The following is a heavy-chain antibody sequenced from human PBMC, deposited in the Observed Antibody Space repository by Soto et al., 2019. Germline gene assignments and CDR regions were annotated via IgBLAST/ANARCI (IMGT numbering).Heavy chain of an antibody. Sequence: SVKVSCKASGGTFSRDAISWVRQAPGQGLEWMGGIIPIFGTVNYAQKFQGRVTISADESTSTAYMELSSLRSEDTAVYYCARGDSSSSVEGKPVNYYSYYGKDVWG. CDR3: ARGDSSSSVEGKPVNYYSYYGKDV. D-gene: IGHD6-6*01. V-gene: IGHV1-69*13. CDR1: GGTFSRDA. J-gene: IGHJ6*02. CDR2: IIPIFGTV.